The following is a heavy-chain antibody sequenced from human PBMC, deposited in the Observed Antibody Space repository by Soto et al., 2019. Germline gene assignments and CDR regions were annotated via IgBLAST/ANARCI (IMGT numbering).Heavy chain of an antibody. CDR1: GFTFSTYG. CDR3: AREVGYHQYTMDV. Sequence: PGGSLRLSCAASGFTFSTYGMHWVRQAPGKGLEWVAVIWNDGSNKYYADSVMGRFTVSRDISKNTLYLQMNSLSAEDTAVYYCAREVGYHQYTMDVWGKGTTVTVAS. CDR2: IWNDGSNK. D-gene: IGHD2-2*01. V-gene: IGHV3-33*01. J-gene: IGHJ6*04.